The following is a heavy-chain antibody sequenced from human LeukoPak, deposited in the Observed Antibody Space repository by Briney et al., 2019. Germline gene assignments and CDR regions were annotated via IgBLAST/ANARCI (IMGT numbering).Heavy chain of an antibody. D-gene: IGHD5-18*01. V-gene: IGHV1-69*04. Sequence: SVKVSCKASGGTFSSYAISWVRQAPGQGLEWMGRIIPILGIANYAQKFQGRVTITADKSTSTAYMELSSLRSEDTAVYYCARHVTNAAMVIYWFDPWGQGTLVTVSS. J-gene: IGHJ5*02. CDR1: GGTFSSYA. CDR2: IIPILGIA. CDR3: ARHVTNAAMVIYWFDP.